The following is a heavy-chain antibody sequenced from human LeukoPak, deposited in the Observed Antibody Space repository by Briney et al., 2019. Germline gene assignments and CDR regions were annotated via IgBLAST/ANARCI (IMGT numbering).Heavy chain of an antibody. CDR2: IYTSGST. CDR1: GGSISSGSYY. CDR3: ARSIAYYFDY. Sequence: SETLSLTCTVSGGSISSGSYYWSWIRQPAGKGLEWIGRIYTSGSTNYNPSLKSRVTISVDTSKNQFSLKLSSVTAADTAVYYCARSIAYYFDYWGQGTLVTVSS. V-gene: IGHV4-61*02. J-gene: IGHJ4*02. D-gene: IGHD3-3*02.